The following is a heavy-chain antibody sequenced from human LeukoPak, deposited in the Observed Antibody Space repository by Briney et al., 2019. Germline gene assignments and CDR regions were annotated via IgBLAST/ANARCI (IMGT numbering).Heavy chain of an antibody. J-gene: IGHJ4*02. V-gene: IGHV4-39*07. D-gene: IGHD6-19*01. CDR3: ARLSASGWYVRPFDY. CDR1: GGSISSSSYY. CDR2: IYYSGST. Sequence: SETLSLTCTVSGGSISSSSYYWGWIRQPPGKGLEWIGSIYYSGSTYYNPSLKSRVTISVDTSKNQFSLKLSSVTAADTAVYYCARLSASGWYVRPFDYWGQGTLVTVSS.